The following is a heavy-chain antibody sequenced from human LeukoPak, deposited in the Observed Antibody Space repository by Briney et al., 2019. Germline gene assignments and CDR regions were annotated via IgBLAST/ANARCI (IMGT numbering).Heavy chain of an antibody. V-gene: IGHV4-34*01. J-gene: IGHJ6*02. CDR1: GASISNHY. CDR2: INHSGST. Sequence: SETLSLTCTVSGASISNHYWSWIRQPPGKGLEWIGEINHSGSTNYNPSLKSRVTISVDTSKNQFSLKLSSVTAADTAVYYCARENIRNYYYGMDVWGQGTTVTVSS. CDR3: ARENIRNYYYGMDV. D-gene: IGHD2/OR15-2a*01.